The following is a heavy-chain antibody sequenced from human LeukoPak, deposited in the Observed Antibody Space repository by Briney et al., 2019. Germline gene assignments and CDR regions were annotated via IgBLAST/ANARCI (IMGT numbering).Heavy chain of an antibody. D-gene: IGHD2-15*01. Sequence: PPGGSLRLSCAASGFTFSSYGMHWVRQAPGKGLEWVAVIWYDGSNKYYADSVKGRFTISRDNSKNTLYLQMNSLRAEDTAVYYCARDRGYCSGGSCYSEYYYYGMDVWGKGTTVTVSS. CDR3: ARDRGYCSGGSCYSEYYYYGMDV. V-gene: IGHV3-33*01. CDR2: IWYDGSNK. CDR1: GFTFSSYG. J-gene: IGHJ6*04.